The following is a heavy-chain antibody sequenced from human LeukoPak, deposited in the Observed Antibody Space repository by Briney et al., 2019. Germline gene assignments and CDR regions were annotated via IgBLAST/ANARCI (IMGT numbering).Heavy chain of an antibody. J-gene: IGHJ3*02. V-gene: IGHV4-59*01. Sequence: PSGTLSLTCTVSGGSISSYYWSWIRQPPGKGLEWIGYIYYSGSTNYNPSLKSRVTISVDTSKNQFSLKLSSVTAADTAVYYCARGGEGAFDIWGQGTMVTVSS. CDR2: IYYSGST. CDR3: ARGGEGAFDI. CDR1: GGSISSYY.